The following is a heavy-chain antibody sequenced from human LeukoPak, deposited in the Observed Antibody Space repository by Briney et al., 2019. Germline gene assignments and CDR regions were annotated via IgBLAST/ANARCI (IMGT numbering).Heavy chain of an antibody. D-gene: IGHD3-16*01. CDR2: ISSSSSYI. CDR3: ARARGGYSFDY. CDR1: GFTFSSYS. V-gene: IGHV3-21*01. J-gene: IGHJ4*02. Sequence: GGSLRLSCAASGFTFSSYSMNWVRQAPGMGLEWVSSISSSSSYIYYADSVKGRFTISRDNAKNSLYLQMNSLRAEDTAVYYCARARGGYSFDYWGQGTLVTVSS.